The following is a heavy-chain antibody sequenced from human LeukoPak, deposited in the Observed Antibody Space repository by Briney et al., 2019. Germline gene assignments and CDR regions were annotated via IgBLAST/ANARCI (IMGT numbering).Heavy chain of an antibody. CDR3: ARDRVYNWNYWYFDL. Sequence: ASVNVSCKASGYTFTAYYVHWVRQAPGQGLEWLGWISASNGNTNYAQNFQGRVTMTTDTSTTTAYMELRSLRSDDTAVYYCARDRVYNWNYWYFDLWGRGTLVTVSS. D-gene: IGHD1-20*01. CDR2: ISASNGNT. J-gene: IGHJ2*01. V-gene: IGHV1-18*04. CDR1: GYTFTAYY.